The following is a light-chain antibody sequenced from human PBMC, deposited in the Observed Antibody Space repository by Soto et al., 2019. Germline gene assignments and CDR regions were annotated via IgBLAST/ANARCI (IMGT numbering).Light chain of an antibody. Sequence: EIQMTQSPSSLSASVGDRVTITCRASQSIGKHLNWYQQKPGKAPKFLIYAASNLQSGVPSRFSGSGSGTDFTLPVNSLQPEDFATYYCQQGYTSAITFGQGHDWRL. CDR3: QQGYTSAIT. V-gene: IGKV1-39*01. CDR1: QSIGKH. CDR2: AAS. J-gene: IGKJ5*01.